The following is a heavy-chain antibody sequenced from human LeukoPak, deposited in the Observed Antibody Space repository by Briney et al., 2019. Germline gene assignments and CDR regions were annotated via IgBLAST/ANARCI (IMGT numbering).Heavy chain of an antibody. CDR2: IYSGGST. CDR3: ARRAGGYSHPYDY. D-gene: IGHD4-23*01. J-gene: IGHJ4*02. Sequence: GGSLRLSCVVSGFTVSTNYMSWARQAPGKGLEWVSLIYSGGSTYYADSVKGRFTISRDNSKNTLYLQMNSLRAEDTAVYYCARRAGGYSHPYDYWGQGTLVTVSS. V-gene: IGHV3-53*01. CDR1: GFTVSTNY.